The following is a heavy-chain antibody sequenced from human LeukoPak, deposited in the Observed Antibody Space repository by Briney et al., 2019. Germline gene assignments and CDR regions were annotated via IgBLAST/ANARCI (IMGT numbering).Heavy chain of an antibody. CDR2: IWYDGSIK. Sequence: PGRSLRLSCAASGFTFSSYGMPWVRQAPGKGLEWVAVIWYDGSIKYYADSVKGRFTISRDNSKNTLYLQMNSLRAEDTAVYYCARDALHYYDSSGYYPYYYYGMDVWGQGTTVTVSS. J-gene: IGHJ6*02. CDR3: ARDALHYYDSSGYYPYYYYGMDV. CDR1: GFTFSSYG. D-gene: IGHD3-22*01. V-gene: IGHV3-33*01.